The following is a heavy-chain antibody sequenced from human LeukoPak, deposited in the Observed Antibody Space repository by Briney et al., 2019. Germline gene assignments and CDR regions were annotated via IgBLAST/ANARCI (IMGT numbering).Heavy chain of an antibody. CDR3: ASFDI. CDR2: FIPILGTA. CDR1: GYTFTSYG. Sequence: SVKVSCKASGYTFTSYGISWVRQAPGQGLEWMGVFIPILGTANCTQKFQGRVTITADISTNTVYMELSSLRSEDTAVYYCASFDIWGQGTMVTVSS. J-gene: IGHJ3*02. V-gene: IGHV1-69*10.